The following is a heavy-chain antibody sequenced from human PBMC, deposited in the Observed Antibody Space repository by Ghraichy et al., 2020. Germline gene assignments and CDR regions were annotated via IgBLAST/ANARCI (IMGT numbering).Heavy chain of an antibody. J-gene: IGHJ4*02. Sequence: ASVKVSCKASGYSFTSYGIAWVRQAPGQGLEWLGWISANNGNTNYAQKIQGRVTMTTDTSTSTAYMELRRLRSDDTAVDFCARDHTSGSGSYLYWGQGTLVTVSS. CDR1: GYSFTSYG. D-gene: IGHD3-10*01. V-gene: IGHV1-18*01. CDR3: ARDHTSGSGSYLY. CDR2: ISANNGNT.